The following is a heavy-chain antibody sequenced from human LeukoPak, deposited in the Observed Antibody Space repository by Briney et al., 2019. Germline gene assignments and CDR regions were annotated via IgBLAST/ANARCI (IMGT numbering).Heavy chain of an antibody. CDR3: AKGPPLGYYYMDV. Sequence: GGSLRLSCAASRFTFSEYSMSWVRQSPGKGLEWVSSISSSSSYIYYADSLKGRFTISRDNAKNSLYLQMNSLRAEDTAVYYCAKGPPLGYYYMDVWGKGTTVTVSS. CDR2: ISSSSSYI. CDR1: RFTFSEYS. V-gene: IGHV3-21*01. J-gene: IGHJ6*03.